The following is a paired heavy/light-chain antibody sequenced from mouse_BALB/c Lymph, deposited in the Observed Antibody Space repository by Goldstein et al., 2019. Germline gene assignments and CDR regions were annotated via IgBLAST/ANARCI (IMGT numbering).Heavy chain of an antibody. V-gene: IGHV5-9-1*01. J-gene: IGHJ2*01. CDR1: GFTFSSYA. CDR3: ARHEVSYYFDY. Sequence: EVMLVESGGGLVKPGGSLKLSCAASGFTFSSYAMSWVRQTPEKRLEWVATISSGGSYTYYPDSVKGRFTISRDNAKNTLYLQMSSLRSEDTAMYYCARHEVSYYFDYWGQGTTLTVSS. CDR2: ISSGGSYT.
Light chain of an antibody. CDR1: SSVSY. Sequence: QIVLTQSPAIMSASPGEKVTMTCSASSSVSYMYWYQQKPGSSPRLLIYDTSNLASGVPVRFSGSGSGTSYSLTISRMEAEDAATYYCQQWSSYPPTFGGGTKLEIK. J-gene: IGKJ1*01. V-gene: IGKV4-55*01. CDR3: QQWSSYPPT. CDR2: DTS.